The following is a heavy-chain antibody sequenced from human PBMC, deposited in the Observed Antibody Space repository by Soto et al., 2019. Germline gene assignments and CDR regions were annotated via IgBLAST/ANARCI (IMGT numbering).Heavy chain of an antibody. CDR2: INHSGFT. D-gene: IGHD1-26*01. CDR1: GGSLRGHY. J-gene: IGHJ4*02. V-gene: IGHV4-34*01. CDR3: ARAAVKLGATLFDS. Sequence: PSETLSLTCAVSGGSLRGHYWSWMRHSPEKGLEWIGEINHSGFTNYNPTLKSRVTISRDASKNQFSLRLSSMTAADSAVYFCARAAVKLGATLFDSWGQGTLVTVSS.